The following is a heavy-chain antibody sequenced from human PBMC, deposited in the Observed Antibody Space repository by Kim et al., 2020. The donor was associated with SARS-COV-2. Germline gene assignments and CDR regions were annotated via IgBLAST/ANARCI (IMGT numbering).Heavy chain of an antibody. V-gene: IGHV4-59*01. CDR2: IYYSGST. CDR1: GGSISSYY. D-gene: IGHD6-13*01. Sequence: SETLSLTCTVSGGSISSYYWSWIRQPPGKGLEWIGYIYYSGSTNYNPSLKSRVTISVDTSKNQFSLKLSSVTAADTAVYYCAREGSSWSTDYWGQGTLVTVSS. J-gene: IGHJ4*02. CDR3: AREGSSWSTDY.